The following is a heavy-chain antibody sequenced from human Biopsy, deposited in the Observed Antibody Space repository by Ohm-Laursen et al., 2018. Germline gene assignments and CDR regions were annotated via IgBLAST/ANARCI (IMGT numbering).Heavy chain of an antibody. D-gene: IGHD3-22*01. V-gene: IGHV4-34*01. CDR3: VRGVDYYDPYHYYALDV. CDR2: INHSGRT. J-gene: IGHJ6*02. CDR1: GESFNDYY. Sequence: SDTLSLTCAVYGESFNDYYWIWIRQTPGNGLEWIGEINHSGRTNYNPSLKSRVTISVDTSKNQFSLKVRSVTAADTAVYYCVRGVDYYDPYHYYALDVWGQGTTVTVSS.